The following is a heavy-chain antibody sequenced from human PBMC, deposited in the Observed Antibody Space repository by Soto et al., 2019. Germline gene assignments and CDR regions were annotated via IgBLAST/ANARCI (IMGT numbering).Heavy chain of an antibody. CDR3: ASSKVSSYYDSSGYSYDY. CDR1: GYTFTSYG. Sequence: ASVKVSCKASGYTFTSYGISWVRQAPGQGLEWMGWISAYNGNTNYAQKLQGRVTMTTDTSTSTAYMELRSLRSDDTAVYYCASSKVSSYYDSSGYSYDYWGQGTLVTVS. J-gene: IGHJ4*02. V-gene: IGHV1-18*04. D-gene: IGHD3-22*01. CDR2: ISAYNGNT.